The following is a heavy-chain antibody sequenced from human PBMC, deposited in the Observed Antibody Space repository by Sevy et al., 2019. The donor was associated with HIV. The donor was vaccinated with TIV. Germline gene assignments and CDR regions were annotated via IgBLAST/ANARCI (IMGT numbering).Heavy chain of an antibody. V-gene: IGHV3-15*01. D-gene: IGHD6-6*01. CDR3: TTDHESPVIAARPAHYYYGMDV. CDR1: GFTFSNAW. Sequence: GGSLRLSCAASGFTFSNAWMSWVRQAPGKGLEWVGRIKSKTDGGKTDYAAPVKGRFTISRDDSKNTLYLQMNSLKTEDTAVYYCTTDHESPVIAARPAHYYYGMDVWGQGTTVTVSS. J-gene: IGHJ6*02. CDR2: IKSKTDGGKT.